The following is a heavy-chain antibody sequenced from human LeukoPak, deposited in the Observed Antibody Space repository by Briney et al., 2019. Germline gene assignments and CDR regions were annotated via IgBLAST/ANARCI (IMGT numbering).Heavy chain of an antibody. CDR3: ARDSSSTSCYACGMDV. Sequence: GGSLRLSCAASGFTFSSYSMTWVRQAPGKGLEWVSSISSSGSYIYYADSVKGRFTISRDNAKNSLYLQMNSLRAEDTAVYYCARDSSSTSCYACGMDVWGQGTTVTVSS. CDR1: GFTFSSYS. J-gene: IGHJ6*02. CDR2: ISSSGSYI. V-gene: IGHV3-21*01. D-gene: IGHD2-2*01.